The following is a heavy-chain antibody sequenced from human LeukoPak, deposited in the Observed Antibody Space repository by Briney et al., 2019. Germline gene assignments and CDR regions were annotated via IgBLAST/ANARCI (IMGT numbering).Heavy chain of an antibody. D-gene: IGHD2/OR15-2a*01. CDR3: TSYGHDYLSNIYNWFDP. J-gene: IGHJ5*02. CDR1: GFTFSSYA. Sequence: GGSLRLSCAASGFTFSSYAMSWVRQASGKGLEWVGRIRSKANSYATAYAASVKGRFTISRDDSKNTAYLQMNSLKTEDTAVYYCTSYGHDYLSNIYNWFDPWGQGALVTVSS. V-gene: IGHV3-73*01. CDR2: IRSKANSYAT.